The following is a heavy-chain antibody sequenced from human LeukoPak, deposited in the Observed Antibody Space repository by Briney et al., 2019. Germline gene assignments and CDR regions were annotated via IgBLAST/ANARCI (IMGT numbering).Heavy chain of an antibody. J-gene: IGHJ6*03. Sequence: GASVKVSCKASGGTFSSYAISWVRQAPGQGLEWMGGIIPIFGTANYAQKFQGRVTITADKSTSTAYMELSSLRSEDTAVYYCARNNWNYGSDGLNYYYYMDVWGKGTTVTVSS. D-gene: IGHD1-7*01. V-gene: IGHV1-69*06. CDR3: ARNNWNYGSDGLNYYYYMDV. CDR1: GGTFSSYA. CDR2: IIPIFGTA.